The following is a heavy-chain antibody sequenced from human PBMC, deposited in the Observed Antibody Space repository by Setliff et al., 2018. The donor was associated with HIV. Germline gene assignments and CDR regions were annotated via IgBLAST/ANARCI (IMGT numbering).Heavy chain of an antibody. D-gene: IGHD6-13*01. Sequence: ASVKVSCKASGGTFSSYAISWVRQAPGQGLEWMGGISAYNGNTNYAQKLQGRVTMTTDTSTSTAYMELRSLRSDDTAVYYGARYSSSWYSTIDYWGQGTLVTVSS. V-gene: IGHV1-18*01. CDR1: GGTFSSYA. CDR2: ISAYNGNT. CDR3: ARYSSSWYSTIDY. J-gene: IGHJ4*02.